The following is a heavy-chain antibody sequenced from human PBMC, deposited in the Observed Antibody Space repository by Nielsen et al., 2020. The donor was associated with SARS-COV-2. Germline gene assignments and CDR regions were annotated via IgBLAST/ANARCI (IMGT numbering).Heavy chain of an antibody. D-gene: IGHD2-21*02. J-gene: IGHJ4*02. CDR2: IYYSGST. Sequence: LRLSCTVSGGSISSGGYYWSWIRQHPGKGLEWIGYIYYSGSTYYNPSLKSRVTISVDTSKNQFSLKLSSVTAADTAVYYCARHGWPMGYCGGDCSTIHFDYWGQGTLVTVSS. CDR3: ARHGWPMGYCGGDCSTIHFDY. V-gene: IGHV4-31*03. CDR1: GGSISSGGYY.